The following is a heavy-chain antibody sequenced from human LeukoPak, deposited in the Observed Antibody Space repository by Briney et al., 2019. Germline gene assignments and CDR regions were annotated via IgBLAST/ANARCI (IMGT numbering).Heavy chain of an antibody. D-gene: IGHD3-3*01. J-gene: IGHJ4*02. CDR2: VSSDGINT. V-gene: IGHV3-23*01. Sequence: GGSLRLSCAASGFTFSSYAMSWVRQAPGKGLEWVSAVSSDGINTYYTDSLKGRLTISRDNSKNTVFLQMHSLTAEDTAVYYCAKPFGFLEWLYGGYFDSWGQGTLVTVSS. CDR3: AKPFGFLEWLYGGYFDS. CDR1: GFTFSSYA.